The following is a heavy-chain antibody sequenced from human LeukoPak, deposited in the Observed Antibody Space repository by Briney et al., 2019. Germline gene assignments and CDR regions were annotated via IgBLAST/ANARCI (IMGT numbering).Heavy chain of an antibody. J-gene: IGHJ4*02. Sequence: SVKVSCKASGGTFSSYAISWVRQAPGQGLEWMGRIIPILGIANYAQKFQGRVTITADKSTSTAYMELSSLRPEDTAVYYCATVSGSYGYWGQGTLVTVSS. CDR2: IIPILGIA. V-gene: IGHV1-69*04. CDR3: ATVSGSYGY. D-gene: IGHD1-26*01. CDR1: GGTFSSYA.